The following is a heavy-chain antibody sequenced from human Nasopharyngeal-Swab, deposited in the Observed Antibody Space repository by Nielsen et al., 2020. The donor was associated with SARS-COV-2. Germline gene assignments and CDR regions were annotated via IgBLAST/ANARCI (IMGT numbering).Heavy chain of an antibody. CDR3: ARGSGYYTYYYMDV. Sequence: WVRQAPGQRLECMGWINAGNGNTKYSQKFQGRVTITRDTSASTAYMELSSLRSEDTAVYYCARGSGYYTYYYMDVWGKGTTVTVSS. J-gene: IGHJ6*03. V-gene: IGHV1-3*01. D-gene: IGHD3-3*01. CDR2: INAGNGNT.